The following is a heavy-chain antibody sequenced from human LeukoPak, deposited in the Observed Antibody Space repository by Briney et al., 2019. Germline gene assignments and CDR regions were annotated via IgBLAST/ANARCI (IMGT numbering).Heavy chain of an antibody. J-gene: IGHJ6*03. CDR1: GFTFSSYG. Sequence: GGTLRLSCAASGFTFSSYGMSWVRQAPGKGLEWVSAISGSGGSTYYADSVKGRFTISRDNSKNMLYLQMNSLRAEDTAVYYCAKAGQLEPQIYYYYMDVWGKGTTVTISS. CDR3: AKAGQLEPQIYYYYMDV. CDR2: ISGSGGST. D-gene: IGHD1-1*01. V-gene: IGHV3-23*01.